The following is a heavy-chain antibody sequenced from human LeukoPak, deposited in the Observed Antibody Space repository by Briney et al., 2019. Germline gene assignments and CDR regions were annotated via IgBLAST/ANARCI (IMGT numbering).Heavy chain of an antibody. CDR1: GGSISSYY. CDR2: IYYSGST. V-gene: IGHV4-59*01. CDR3: ARESRGATSNWFDP. J-gene: IGHJ5*02. Sequence: SETLSLTCTFSGGSISSYYWSWIRQPPGKGLEWIGYIYYSGSTNYNPSLKSRVTISVDTSKNQFSLKLSSVTAADTAVYYCARESRGATSNWFDPWGQGTLVTVPS. D-gene: IGHD2-15*01.